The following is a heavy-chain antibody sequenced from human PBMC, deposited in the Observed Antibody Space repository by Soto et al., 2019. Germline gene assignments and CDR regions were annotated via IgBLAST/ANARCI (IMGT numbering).Heavy chain of an antibody. V-gene: IGHV3-53*01. CDR3: ARGGVPAASPFYNWFDP. Sequence: EVQLVESGGGLIQPGGSLRLSCAASRFTVSSNYMSWVRQAPGKGLEWVSVIYSGGSTYYADSVKGRFTISRDNSKNTLYLQMNSLRAEDTAVYYCARGGVPAASPFYNWFDPWGQGTLVTVSS. J-gene: IGHJ5*02. CDR2: IYSGGST. D-gene: IGHD2-2*01. CDR1: RFTVSSNY.